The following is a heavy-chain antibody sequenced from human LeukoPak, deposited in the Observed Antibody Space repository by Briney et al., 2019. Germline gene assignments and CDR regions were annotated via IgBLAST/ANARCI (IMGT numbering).Heavy chain of an antibody. CDR3: ASITIFGEYFDY. CDR1: GGSISSGDYY. V-gene: IGHV4-30-4*08. D-gene: IGHD3-3*01. J-gene: IGHJ4*02. Sequence: PSQTLSLTCTVSGGSISSGDYYWSWIRQPPGKGREWIGYIYYSGSTYYNPPLKSRVTISVDTSKNQFSLKLSSVTAAHTAVYYCASITIFGEYFDYWGQGTLVTVSS. CDR2: IYYSGST.